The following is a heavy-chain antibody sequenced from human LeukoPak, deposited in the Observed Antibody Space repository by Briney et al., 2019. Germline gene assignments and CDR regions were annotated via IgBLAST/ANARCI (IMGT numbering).Heavy chain of an antibody. CDR3: AKDRSPYGDYIGVDY. D-gene: IGHD4-17*01. V-gene: IGHV3-30*18. CDR2: ISNDGNKE. J-gene: IGHJ4*02. Sequence: GKSLRLSCEASGFTFRLYGMHWVRQAPGKGLEWVALISNDGNKEYFADSVKGRFTMSRDNSKNTLYLQMNSLTPEDTALYFCAKDRSPYGDYIGVDYWGQGTLVSVSS. CDR1: GFTFRLYG.